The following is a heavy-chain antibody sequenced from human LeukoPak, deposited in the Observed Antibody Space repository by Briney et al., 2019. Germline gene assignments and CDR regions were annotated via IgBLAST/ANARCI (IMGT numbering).Heavy chain of an antibody. CDR1: SDSISSGDYY. CDR2: INKNGGT. V-gene: IGHV4-30-4*01. CDR3: AREHKSYGDYPYYFDS. Sequence: SETLSLTCTVSSDSISSGDYYWSWIRQPAGKGLEFIGYINKNGGTYYNPPLKSRVSISIDTSKNQFSLKLTSVTAADTAVYFCAREHKSYGDYPYYFDSWGQGTLVTVSS. D-gene: IGHD4-17*01. J-gene: IGHJ4*02.